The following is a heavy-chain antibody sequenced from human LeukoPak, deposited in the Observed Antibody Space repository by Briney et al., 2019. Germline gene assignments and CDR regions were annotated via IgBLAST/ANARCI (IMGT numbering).Heavy chain of an antibody. CDR1: GYTFTSYD. CDR2: INPNSGGT. CDR3: ARGLVVVITTPPAYAFDI. V-gene: IGHV1-2*02. J-gene: IGHJ3*02. Sequence: ASVKVSCKASGYTFTSYDISWVRQATGQGLEWMGWINPNSGGTNYAQKFQGRVTMTRDTSISTAYMELSRLRSDDTAVYYCARGLVVVITTPPAYAFDIWGQGTMVTVSS. D-gene: IGHD3-22*01.